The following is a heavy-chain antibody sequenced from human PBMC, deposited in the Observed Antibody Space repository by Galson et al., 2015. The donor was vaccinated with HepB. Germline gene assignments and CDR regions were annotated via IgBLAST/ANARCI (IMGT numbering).Heavy chain of an antibody. Sequence: SLRLSCAASGFTFSDYYMSWIRQAPGKGLEWVSYISSSSSYTNYADSVKGRFTISRDNAKNSLYLQMNSLRAEDTAVYYCARDKVGFYYYGMDVWGQGTTVTVSS. V-gene: IGHV3-11*06. CDR2: ISSSSSYT. CDR3: ARDKVGFYYYGMDV. J-gene: IGHJ6*02. CDR1: GFTFSDYY. D-gene: IGHD5-12*01.